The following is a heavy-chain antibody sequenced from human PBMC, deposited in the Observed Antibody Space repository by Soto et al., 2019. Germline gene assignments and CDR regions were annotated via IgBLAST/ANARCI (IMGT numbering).Heavy chain of an antibody. J-gene: IGHJ4*02. CDR3: ARSSGSYFDY. V-gene: IGHV4-59*01. D-gene: IGHD1-26*01. CDR2: IYYSGST. CDR1: GGSISSYY. Sequence: SETLSLTCTVSGGSISSYYWSWIRQPPGKGLEWIGYIYYSGSTNYNPSLKSRVTISVDTSKNQFSLKLSSVTAADTAVYYCARSSGSYFDYWGQGTLVTVSS.